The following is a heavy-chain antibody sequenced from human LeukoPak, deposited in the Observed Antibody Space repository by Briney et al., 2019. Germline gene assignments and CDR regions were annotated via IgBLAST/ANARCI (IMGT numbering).Heavy chain of an antibody. CDR1: GFTFSRYG. V-gene: IGHV3-30*18. Sequence: PGGSLRLSCAASGFTFSRYGMHWVRQAPGKGLEWVAVISYDGSNKYYADSVKGRFTISRDNSKNTLYLQMNSLRAEDTAVYYCAKEETKWFGERIGGYFDYWGQGTLVTVSS. D-gene: IGHD3-10*01. CDR2: ISYDGSNK. J-gene: IGHJ4*02. CDR3: AKEETKWFGERIGGYFDY.